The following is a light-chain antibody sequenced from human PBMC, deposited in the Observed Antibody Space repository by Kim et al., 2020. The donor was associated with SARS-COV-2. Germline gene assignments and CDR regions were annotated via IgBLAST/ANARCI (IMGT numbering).Light chain of an antibody. J-gene: IGKJ1*01. CDR2: AAS. CDR3: QQSYSTPPAA. CDR1: QSISSY. V-gene: IGKV1-39*01. Sequence: SVGDRVTITCRESQSISSYLNWYQQKPGKAPKLLIYAASSLQSVVPSRFSGSGSGTDFTLTISSLQPEDFATYYCQQSYSTPPAAFGQGTKVDIK.